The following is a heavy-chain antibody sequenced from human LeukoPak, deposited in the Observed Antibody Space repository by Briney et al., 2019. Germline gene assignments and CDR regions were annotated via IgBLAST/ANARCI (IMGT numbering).Heavy chain of an antibody. CDR3: ATATSLDYGDYFFHH. Sequence: GGSLRLSCAASGFIVSSNYMSWVRQAPGKGLEWVSLIYSGGSTYYADSVKGRFTISRDNAKNSLYLQMNSLRVEDTAVYYCATATSLDYGDYFFHHWGQGTLVTVSS. CDR2: IYSGGST. CDR1: GFIVSSNY. D-gene: IGHD4-17*01. V-gene: IGHV3-53*01. J-gene: IGHJ1*01.